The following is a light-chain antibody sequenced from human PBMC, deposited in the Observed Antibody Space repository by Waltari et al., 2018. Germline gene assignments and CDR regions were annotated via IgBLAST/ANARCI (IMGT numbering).Light chain of an antibody. J-gene: IGLJ2*01. V-gene: IGLV1-44*01. Sequence: QSVLTQPPSASGTPGQRVTISCSGTYSNIGSNIVSWYQQLPGMAPKLLIYSNDYRPSVVPDRFSGSKSGTSASLAISGLQSEDEADYYCATWDDRLTGVVFGGGTRVTVL. CDR3: ATWDDRLTGVV. CDR2: SND. CDR1: YSNIGSNI.